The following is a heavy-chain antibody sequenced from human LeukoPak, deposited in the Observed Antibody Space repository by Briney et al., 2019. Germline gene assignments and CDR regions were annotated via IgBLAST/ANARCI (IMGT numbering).Heavy chain of an antibody. CDR2: IWYGGSNK. CDR3: AKQEVRSYYFAY. V-gene: IGHV3-30*02. J-gene: IGHJ4*02. Sequence: GGSLRLSCAASGFTFSSYGMHWVRQAPGKGLEWVAVIWYGGSNKYYADSVKGRFTISRDNSKNTLYLQMNSLRAEDTAVYYCAKQEVRSYYFAYWGQGTLVTVSS. D-gene: IGHD3-10*01. CDR1: GFTFSSYG.